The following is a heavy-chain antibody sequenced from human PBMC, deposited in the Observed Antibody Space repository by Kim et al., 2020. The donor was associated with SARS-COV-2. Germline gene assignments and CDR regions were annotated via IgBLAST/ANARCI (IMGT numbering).Heavy chain of an antibody. CDR3: ASQYIVVVPAATNAYYYYGMDV. J-gene: IGHJ6*02. D-gene: IGHD2-2*01. CDR1: GGTFSSYA. V-gene: IGHV1-69*13. CDR2: IIPIFGTA. Sequence: SVNVSCKASGGTFSSYAISWVRQAPGQGLEWMGGIIPIFGTANYAQKFQGRVTITADESTSTAYMELSSLRSEDTAVYYCASQYIVVVPAATNAYYYYGMDVWGQGTTVTVSS.